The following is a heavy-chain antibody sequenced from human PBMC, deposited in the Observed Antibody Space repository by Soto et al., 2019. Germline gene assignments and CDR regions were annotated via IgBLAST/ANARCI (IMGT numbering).Heavy chain of an antibody. D-gene: IGHD3-10*01. Sequence: QVQLVQSGAEVKKPGSSVKVSCKASGGTFSSYAISWVRQAPGQGLEWMGGIIPIFGTANYAQKFQGRVTITADESTSTAYMELSSLRSEDTAVYYCARVVYYYGSGSPADWFDPWGQGTLVTVSS. CDR3: ARVVYYYGSGSPADWFDP. J-gene: IGHJ5*02. CDR1: GGTFSSYA. CDR2: IIPIFGTA. V-gene: IGHV1-69*01.